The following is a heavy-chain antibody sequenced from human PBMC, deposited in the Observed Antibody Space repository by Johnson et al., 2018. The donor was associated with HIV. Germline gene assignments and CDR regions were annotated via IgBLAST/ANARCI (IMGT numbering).Heavy chain of an antibody. J-gene: IGHJ3*02. CDR2: SRYKNNKYAT. CDR1: GFTFSDHH. V-gene: IGHV3-72*01. Sequence: VQLVESGGGLVQPGGSLRLSCAAFGFTFSDHHMDWVRQAPGKGLEWVGRSRYKNNKYATEYAAAVKGSFTVSRDDSTNSLYLKMNSLKTEDTAVYFCARYSGLYGFDIWGQGTMLTVSS. CDR3: ARYSGLYGFDI. D-gene: IGHD2-15*01.